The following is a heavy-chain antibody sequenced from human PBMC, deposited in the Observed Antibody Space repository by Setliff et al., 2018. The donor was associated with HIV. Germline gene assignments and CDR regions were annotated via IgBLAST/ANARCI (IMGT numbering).Heavy chain of an antibody. J-gene: IGHJ4*02. CDR2: IYTSGNT. V-gene: IGHV4-4*07. CDR3: ARLGRAIDDGGSSLRLDF. CDR1: GGSISGYY. Sequence: SETLSLTCTVSGGSISGYYWSWIRQPAGKGLEWIGRIYTSGNTNYNPSLRSRVTISIETSNTHFSLWLRSVTAADTATYFCARLGRAIDDGGSSLRLDFWGQGMLVTVSS. D-gene: IGHD2-15*01.